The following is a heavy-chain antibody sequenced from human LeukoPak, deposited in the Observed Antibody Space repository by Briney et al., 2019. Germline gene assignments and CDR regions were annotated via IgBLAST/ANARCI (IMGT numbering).Heavy chain of an antibody. CDR2: ISYDGSNK. J-gene: IGHJ4*02. V-gene: IGHV3-30*04. CDR3: TKDRERVVAATAPDY. Sequence: SCKASGGTFSSYAISWVRQAPGKGLEWVAVISYDGSNKYYADSVKGRFTISRDNSKNTLYLQMNSLRAEDTAVYYCTKDRERVVAATAPDYWGQGTLVTVSS. CDR1: GGTFSSYA. D-gene: IGHD2-15*01.